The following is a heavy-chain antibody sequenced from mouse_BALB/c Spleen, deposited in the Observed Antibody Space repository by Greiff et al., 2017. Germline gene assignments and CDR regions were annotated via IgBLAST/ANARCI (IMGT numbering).Heavy chain of an antibody. CDR2: INPYNGGT. V-gene: IGHV1S135*01. CDR3: ASGDGRYFDF. J-gene: IGHJ1*01. CDR1: GYSFTDYN. D-gene: IGHD2-13*01. Sequence: EVQLQESGPELVKPGASVKVSCKASGYSFTDYNMYWVKQSQGKSLEWIGDINPYNGGTSYNQKFKGKATLTVDKSSSTAFMHINSLTSEDSAVYYSASGDGRYFDFWGEGTPVTVSS.